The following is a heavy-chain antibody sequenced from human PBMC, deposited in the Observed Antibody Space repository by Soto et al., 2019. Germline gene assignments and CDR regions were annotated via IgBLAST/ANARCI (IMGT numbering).Heavy chain of an antibody. Sequence: SETLSLTCTVSGGSISCSSYYWGWIRQPPGKGLEWIGSIYYSGSTYYNPSLKSRVTISVDTSKNQFSLKLSSVTAADTAVYYCASRGGYYYDSSGYALSFDPWGQGTLVTVSS. J-gene: IGHJ5*02. CDR3: ASRGGYYYDSSGYALSFDP. V-gene: IGHV4-39*01. CDR2: IYYSGST. D-gene: IGHD3-22*01. CDR1: GGSISCSSYY.